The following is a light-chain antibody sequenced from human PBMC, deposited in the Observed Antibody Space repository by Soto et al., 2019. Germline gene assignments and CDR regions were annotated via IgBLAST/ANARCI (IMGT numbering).Light chain of an antibody. Sequence: DSQMTQSTSSLSASVGDRVTITCRASQTISNYLNWYQQKPGKAPNLLIFAASSLQSGVPSRFSGSGSGTDFTLTISSLQPEDFATYYCQQSYRTSYTFGQGTKVDIK. V-gene: IGKV1-39*01. J-gene: IGKJ2*01. CDR2: AAS. CDR3: QQSYRTSYT. CDR1: QTISNY.